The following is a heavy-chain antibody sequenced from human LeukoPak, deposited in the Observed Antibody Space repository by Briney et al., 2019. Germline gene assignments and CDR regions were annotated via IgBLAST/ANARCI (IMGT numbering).Heavy chain of an antibody. CDR1: GYTFTSHG. CDR2: ISGYNDDT. CDR3: AKDSFTTIVVVTNDAFDF. V-gene: IGHV1-18*01. J-gene: IGHJ3*01. D-gene: IGHD3-22*01. Sequence: ASVKVSCKTSGYTFTSHGISWVRQAPGQGLEYKLMISGYNDDTNYAQRFQGRLTMTKDTSTSTAYMELRSLTSDDTAVYYCAKDSFTTIVVVTNDAFDFWGQGTMVIVSS.